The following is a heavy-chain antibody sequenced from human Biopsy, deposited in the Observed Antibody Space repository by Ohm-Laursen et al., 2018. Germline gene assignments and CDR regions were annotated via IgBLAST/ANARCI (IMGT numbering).Heavy chain of an antibody. J-gene: IGHJ3*02. V-gene: IGHV4-34*01. CDR3: ARGTGRYYVYGAFDI. D-gene: IGHD1-26*01. CDR2: ITQSGSN. Sequence: GTLSLTCAVYGGSFNGYFWSWIRQPPGKGLEWIGDITQSGSNNYNPSLKSRVHISVDTAKKQFSLSLRSVTAADTAVYYCARGTGRYYVYGAFDIWGQGTVVTVSS. CDR1: GGSFNGYF.